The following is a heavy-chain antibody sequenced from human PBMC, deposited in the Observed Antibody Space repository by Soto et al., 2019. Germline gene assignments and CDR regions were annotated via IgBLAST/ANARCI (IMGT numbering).Heavy chain of an antibody. V-gene: IGHV3-48*01. D-gene: IGHD1-26*01. J-gene: IGHJ6*02. Sequence: EVQLVESGGGLVQPGGSLRLSCAASGFTFSSYSMNWVRQAPGKGLEWVSYISSSSSTIYYADSVKGRFTISRDNAKNSLYLQMNSLRAEDTAVYYCARDLKGAWELRANYYGMDVWGQGTTVTVSS. CDR1: GFTFSSYS. CDR3: ARDLKGAWELRANYYGMDV. CDR2: ISSSSSTI.